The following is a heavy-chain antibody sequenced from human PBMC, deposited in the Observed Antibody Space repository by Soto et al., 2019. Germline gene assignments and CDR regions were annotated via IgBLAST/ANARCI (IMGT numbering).Heavy chain of an antibody. CDR1: GYTFTSYD. V-gene: IGHV1-18*01. Sequence: ASVKVSCKASGYTFTSYDINWVRQATGQGLEWMGWISPYRDNTNYAEKLQDRVTMTTDTSTSTAYMELRSLRSDDTAVYYCARGDSSWFDYWGQGALVTVSS. D-gene: IGHD6-13*01. CDR3: ARGDSSWFDY. CDR2: ISPYRDNT. J-gene: IGHJ4*02.